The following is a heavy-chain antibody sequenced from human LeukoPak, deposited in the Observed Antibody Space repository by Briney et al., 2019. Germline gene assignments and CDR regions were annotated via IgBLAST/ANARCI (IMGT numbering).Heavy chain of an antibody. Sequence: GGSLRLSCAASGFTFSSVSLHWVRQAPGQGPEWLAVISFDGRVKYYGDSVKGRFTISRDNSKNTVYLEMNSLRDEDTAVYYCANEYGSDNWFFDLWGRGTLVTVSA. D-gene: IGHD2-15*01. J-gene: IGHJ2*01. CDR1: GFTFSSVS. V-gene: IGHV3-30*18. CDR2: ISFDGRVK. CDR3: ANEYGSDNWFFDL.